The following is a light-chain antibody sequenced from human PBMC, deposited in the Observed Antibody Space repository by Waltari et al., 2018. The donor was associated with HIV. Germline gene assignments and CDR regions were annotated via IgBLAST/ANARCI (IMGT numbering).Light chain of an antibody. CDR3: QSFHGITAV. Sequence: NFMLTQPHSVSASPGKTVTISCTGSSGRVASNSVPSYQQRPGSAPTTVIYKDDQRPSGVPDRFSGSINSSSNSASLTISGLKTEDEADYYCQSFHGITAVFGGETKLTVL. J-gene: IGLJ3*02. CDR2: KDD. V-gene: IGLV6-57*02. CDR1: SGRVASNS.